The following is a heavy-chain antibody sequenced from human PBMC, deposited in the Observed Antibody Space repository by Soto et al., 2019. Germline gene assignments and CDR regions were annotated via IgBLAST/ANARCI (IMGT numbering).Heavy chain of an antibody. V-gene: IGHV3-23*01. Sequence: EVQLLESGGGLVQPGGSLRLSCAASGFTFSSYAMSWVRQAPGKGLEWVSAISGSGGSTYYADSVKGRFTITTDNSKNTVYLQMDSLRAEDTAVYYCATHRVAALGLYYYGMDVWGQGTTVTVSS. D-gene: IGHD6-19*01. CDR2: ISGSGGST. CDR3: ATHRVAALGLYYYGMDV. CDR1: GFTFSSYA. J-gene: IGHJ6*02.